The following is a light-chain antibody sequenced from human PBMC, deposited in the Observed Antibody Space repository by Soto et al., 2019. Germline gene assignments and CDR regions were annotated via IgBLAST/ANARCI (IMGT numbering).Light chain of an antibody. CDR1: QSVSSN. CDR3: QQYNNWPPLT. J-gene: IGKJ1*01. V-gene: IGKV3-15*01. Sequence: EIVMTQSPATLSVSPGDRATLSCRASQSVSSNLAWYQQKPGQAPRLLIYGASTRATGIPARFSGSGSGTEFTPIISSLQSEDVAVYYCQQYNNWPPLTFGQGTKVEIK. CDR2: GAS.